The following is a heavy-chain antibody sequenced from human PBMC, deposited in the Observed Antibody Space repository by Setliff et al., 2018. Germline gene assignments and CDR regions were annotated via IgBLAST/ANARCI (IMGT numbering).Heavy chain of an antibody. CDR2: TIPMFRTT. J-gene: IGHJ6*03. Sequence: SVKVSCKASGGTFSNYGISWVRQAPGQGLEWMGGTIPMFRTTNYARKFQGRVTIITDESTSTAYMQLSSLGSDDTAVYYCVREGVDRRSSTDYRYYMDVWGEGTTGTSP. CDR3: VREGVDRRSSTDYRYYMDV. V-gene: IGHV1-69*05. D-gene: IGHD5-12*01. CDR1: GGTFSNYG.